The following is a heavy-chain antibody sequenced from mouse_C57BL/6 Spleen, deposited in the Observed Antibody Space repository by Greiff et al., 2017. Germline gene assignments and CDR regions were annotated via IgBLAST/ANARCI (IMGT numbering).Heavy chain of an antibody. V-gene: IGHV1-55*01. CDR1: GYTFTSYW. D-gene: IGHD3-2*02. J-gene: IGHJ4*01. Sequence: VQLQQSGAELVKPGASVKMSCKASGYTFTSYWITWVKQRPGQGLEWIGDIYPGSGSTNYNEKFKSKATLTVDTSSSTAYMQLSSLTSEDSAVYYCARSSSGRGYYAMDYWGQGTSVTVSS. CDR2: IYPGSGST. CDR3: ARSSSGRGYYAMDY.